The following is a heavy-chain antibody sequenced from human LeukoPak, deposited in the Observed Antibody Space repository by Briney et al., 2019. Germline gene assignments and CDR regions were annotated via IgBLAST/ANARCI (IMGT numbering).Heavy chain of an antibody. CDR1: GGSIGSYH. V-gene: IGHV4-59*01. D-gene: IGHD5/OR15-5a*01. CDR3: ARVASTGGMDV. J-gene: IGHJ6*02. Sequence: SETLSLTCSVSGGSIGSYHWSWIRQPPGKGLEWIGHVHYTWNTKYNPSLTGRVSISLDRSKNQFSLSLSSLTAADTAVYYCARVASTGGMDVWGQGTTVIVSS. CDR2: VHYTWNT.